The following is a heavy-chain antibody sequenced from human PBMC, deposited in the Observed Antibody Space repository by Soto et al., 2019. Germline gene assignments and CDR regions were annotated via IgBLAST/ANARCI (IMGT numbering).Heavy chain of an antibody. V-gene: IGHV3-21*01. CDR3: TRAIRGGPFDY. CDR1: GFIFSTYS. Sequence: EVQLVESGGGLVKPGGSLRLSCAASGFIFSTYSMNWVRQTPGKGLEWVSSISRSSDHMYYADSVRGRFTISRDNAKNSLFLQMKSLRAEDTAVYYCTRAIRGGPFDYWGQGALVTVSS. J-gene: IGHJ4*02. D-gene: IGHD2-15*01. CDR2: ISRSSDHM.